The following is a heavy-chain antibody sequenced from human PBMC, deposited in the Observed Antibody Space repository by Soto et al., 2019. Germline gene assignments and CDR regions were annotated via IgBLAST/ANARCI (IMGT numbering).Heavy chain of an antibody. CDR2: ISSSGTYI. V-gene: IGHV3-21*01. J-gene: IGHJ6*02. D-gene: IGHD3-10*01. CDR3: VRAGHVFDVHYYGMDL. Sequence: PGGSLRLSCEASGFTFNDYSMDWVRQAPEKGLEWGSSISSSGTYIYYADSVKRRFAISRDNANNVMYLQMDTLRAEDTAVYYCVRAGHVFDVHYYGMDLWGQGTTVTVSS. CDR1: GFTFNDYS.